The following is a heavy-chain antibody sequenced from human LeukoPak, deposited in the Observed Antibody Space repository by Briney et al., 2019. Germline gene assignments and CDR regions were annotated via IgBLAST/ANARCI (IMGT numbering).Heavy chain of an antibody. V-gene: IGHV3-7*01. Sequence: GGSLRLSCAASGFTFSSYWMSWVRQAPGKGLEWVANIKQDGSERYYVDSVEGRFTISRDNAKNSLYVQMNSLRAEDTAVYYCASKRRQSGWYRPFDYWGQGTLVTVSS. CDR2: IKQDGSER. J-gene: IGHJ4*02. CDR1: GFTFSSYW. CDR3: ASKRRQSGWYRPFDY. D-gene: IGHD6-19*01.